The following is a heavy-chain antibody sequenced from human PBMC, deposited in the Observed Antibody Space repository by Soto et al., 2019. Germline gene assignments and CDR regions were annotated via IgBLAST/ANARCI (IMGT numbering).Heavy chain of an antibody. V-gene: IGHV1-18*01. D-gene: IGHD6-19*01. CDR3: ARDLGSSGFNWFDP. CDR1: GYTFTSYG. Sequence: GASVKVSCKASGYTFTSYGISWVRQAPGQGLEWMGWISTYNGNTNYAQKLQGRVTMTTDTSTSTAYMELRSLRSDDTAVYYCARDLGSSGFNWFDPWGQGTLVTVSS. CDR2: ISTYNGNT. J-gene: IGHJ5*02.